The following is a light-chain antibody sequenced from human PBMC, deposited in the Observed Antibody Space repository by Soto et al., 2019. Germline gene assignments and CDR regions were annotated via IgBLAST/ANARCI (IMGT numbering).Light chain of an antibody. CDR2: EVS. Sequence: QSALTQPPSASGSPGQSVTISCTGTSNDVGGYNYVSWYQQHPGKAPKLMIYEVSKRPSGVPDRFSGSKSGNTASLTVSGLQAEDEADYYCSSYAGRNNLLFGGGTKRPS. V-gene: IGLV2-8*01. CDR3: SSYAGRNNLL. J-gene: IGLJ2*01. CDR1: SNDVGGYNY.